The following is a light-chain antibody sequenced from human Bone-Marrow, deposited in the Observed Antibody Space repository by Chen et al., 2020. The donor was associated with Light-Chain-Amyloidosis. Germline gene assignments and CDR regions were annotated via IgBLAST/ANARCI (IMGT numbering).Light chain of an antibody. Sequence: SYVLTQPSSVSVAPGQTATIACGGYNIGSTSVHWYQQTPGQAPLLVVYDHSDRPSGIPGRLAGSNSGTTATLTISRVEAGDEADYYCQVWDRSSDRPVFGGGTKLTVL. CDR2: DHS. CDR3: QVWDRSSDRPV. CDR1: NIGSTS. V-gene: IGLV3-21*02. J-gene: IGLJ3*02.